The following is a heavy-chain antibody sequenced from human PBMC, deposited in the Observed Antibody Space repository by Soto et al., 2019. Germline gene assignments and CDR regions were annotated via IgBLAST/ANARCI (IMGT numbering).Heavy chain of an antibody. J-gene: IGHJ6*02. CDR1: GFTFSSYA. V-gene: IGHV3-23*01. D-gene: IGHD3-3*01. CDR3: ARGGWNYDCIDV. Sequence: GGSLSLSCEGSGFTFSSYAMSWVRRAPGRGLEWVSGISGNGASTYYADSVKGRFTRSRDNSKNSLYLQMNSLSDEDTAVYYCARGGWNYDCIDVWGQGTTVTVSS. CDR2: ISGNGAST.